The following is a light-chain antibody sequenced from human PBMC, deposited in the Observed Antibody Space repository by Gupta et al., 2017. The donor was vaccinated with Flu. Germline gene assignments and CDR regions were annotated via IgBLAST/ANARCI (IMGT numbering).Light chain of an antibody. CDR3: QQYGSSPLT. Sequence: GTLSLSPGERATLSCRASQSVSSIYLALYQQKPGQAPRLLIYGASSRATGIPDRFSGSGSGTDFTLTISRLEPEDFAVYYCQQYGSSPLTFGGGTKVEIK. J-gene: IGKJ4*01. CDR2: GAS. V-gene: IGKV3-20*01. CDR1: QSVSSIY.